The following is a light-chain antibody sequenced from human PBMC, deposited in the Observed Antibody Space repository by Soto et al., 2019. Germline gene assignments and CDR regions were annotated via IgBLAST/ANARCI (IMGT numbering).Light chain of an antibody. CDR2: GAS. Sequence: EIVMTQSPATLSVSPGERATLSCRASQSISRNLAWYQQIPGQAPRLLIYGASTRATDIPARFSGSGSGTEFTLTISSLQSEEFAVYHCQQYNDWPKTFGHGTKVEIK. J-gene: IGKJ1*01. V-gene: IGKV3-15*01. CDR3: QQYNDWPKT. CDR1: QSISRN.